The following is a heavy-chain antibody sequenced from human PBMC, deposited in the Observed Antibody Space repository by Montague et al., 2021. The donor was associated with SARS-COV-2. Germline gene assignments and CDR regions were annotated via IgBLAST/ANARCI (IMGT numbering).Heavy chain of an antibody. J-gene: IGHJ5*02. Sequence: SETLSLTCTVSAGSISTNSYYWAWIRQPPGKGLEWIGSISYSGSTYFNPSLESRLTMSVDTSKNHFSLKLSSVTAADTAVYYCAILWDFYGSGSYKNSWFDPWGQGTRVTVSS. D-gene: IGHD3-10*01. CDR1: AGSISTNSYY. V-gene: IGHV4-39*02. CDR3: AILWDFYGSGSYKNSWFDP. CDR2: ISYSGST.